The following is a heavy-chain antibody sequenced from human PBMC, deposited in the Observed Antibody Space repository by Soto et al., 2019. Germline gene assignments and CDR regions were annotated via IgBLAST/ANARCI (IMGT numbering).Heavy chain of an antibody. J-gene: IGHJ4*02. CDR2: IYFSGGT. CDR1: SASLNSNNYY. V-gene: IGHV4-39*01. CDR3: ARLQREYYFDY. Sequence: SETLSLTCTVSSASLNSNNYYWGWVRQPPGKGLEWIGSIYFSGGTYYNPSLKSRVTISLDTSKNQFSLRLSSVTAADTAVYYCARLQREYYFDYWGPGTLVTVSS.